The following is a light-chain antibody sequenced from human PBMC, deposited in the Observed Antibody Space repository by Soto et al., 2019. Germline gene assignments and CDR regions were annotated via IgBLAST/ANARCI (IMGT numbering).Light chain of an antibody. CDR1: QSFLHSNGYNY. CDR2: LGS. J-gene: IGKJ4*01. CDR3: QQYYSTPLT. Sequence: IVMTQSPLSLSVTPGEAASISCRSSQSFLHSNGYNYLDWYLQKPGQSPQLLIYLGSNRASGVPSRFSGSGSGTDFTLTISSLQAEDVAVYYCQQYYSTPLTFGGGTRWIS. V-gene: IGKV2-28*01.